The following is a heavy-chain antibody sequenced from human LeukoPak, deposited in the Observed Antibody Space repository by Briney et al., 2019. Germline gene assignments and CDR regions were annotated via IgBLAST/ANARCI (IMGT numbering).Heavy chain of an antibody. D-gene: IGHD1-1*01. CDR1: GFTFSSFS. V-gene: IGHV3-48*01. CDR3: AVGTGTTNYFDY. J-gene: IGHJ4*02. Sequence: GGSLRLSCTASGFTFSSFSMNWVRQAPGKGLEWVSYITSSGDTIYSADSVKGRFTISRDNAKNSLYLQMNSLRAEDTAVYYCAVGTGTTNYFDYWGQGTLVTVSS. CDR2: ITSSGDTI.